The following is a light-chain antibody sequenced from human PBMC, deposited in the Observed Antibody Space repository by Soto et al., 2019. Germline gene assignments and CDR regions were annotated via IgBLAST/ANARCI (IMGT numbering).Light chain of an antibody. V-gene: IGLV6-57*04. CDR3: QSYDSTNPVV. Sequence: NFMLTQPHSVSESPGKTVTISCSRSSGSIANNYVQWFQQRPGGAPTTVIYEDDQRPSGVPDRFSGSIDSSSNSASLTISGLKTEDEADYYCQSYDSTNPVVFGGGTKLTVL. CDR1: SGSIANNY. J-gene: IGLJ2*01. CDR2: EDD.